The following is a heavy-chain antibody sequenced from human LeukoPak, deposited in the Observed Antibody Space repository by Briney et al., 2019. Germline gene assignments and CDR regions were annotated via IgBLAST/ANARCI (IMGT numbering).Heavy chain of an antibody. V-gene: IGHV1-18*01. CDR3: AKGNKPYDY. CDR1: GYTFTYYD. Sequence: ASAKVSCKTTGYTFTYYDCSWVRQARGQGLEWMRGISAYNGETKYAQKLQGRLTTTTDTTTSTAYMELRRLRSDDTAVYFCAKGNKPYDYRGQG. CDR2: ISAYNGET. J-gene: IGHJ4*02. D-gene: IGHD2/OR15-2a*01.